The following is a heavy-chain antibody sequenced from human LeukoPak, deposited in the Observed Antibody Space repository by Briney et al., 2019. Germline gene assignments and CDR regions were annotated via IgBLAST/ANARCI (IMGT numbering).Heavy chain of an antibody. CDR1: GFTFSDYS. CDR3: ARFETVAAKPFEY. CDR2: ISSESAHI. Sequence: GGSLRLSCAASGFTFSDYSMNWVRQAPGMGLEWVSSISSESAHILYADSVKGRFTISRDNAKNSLYLQMNSLRAEDTAVYYCARFETVAAKPFEYWGQGALVTVSS. J-gene: IGHJ4*02. D-gene: IGHD6-19*01. V-gene: IGHV3-21*01.